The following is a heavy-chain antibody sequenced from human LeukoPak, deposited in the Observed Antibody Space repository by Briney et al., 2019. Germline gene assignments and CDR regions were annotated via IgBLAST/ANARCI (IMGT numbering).Heavy chain of an antibody. CDR2: MNPNSGNT. J-gene: IGHJ3*02. V-gene: IGHV1-8*01. D-gene: IGHD3-10*01. Sequence: ASVKVSCKASGYTFTSYDINWVRQATGQGLEWMGWMNPNSGNTGYAQKFQGRVTMTRNTSISTAYMELSSLRSEDTAVYYCARGPRTMGDGTYCVDIWGQGTMVTVSS. CDR3: ARGPRTMGDGTYCVDI. CDR1: GYTFTSYD.